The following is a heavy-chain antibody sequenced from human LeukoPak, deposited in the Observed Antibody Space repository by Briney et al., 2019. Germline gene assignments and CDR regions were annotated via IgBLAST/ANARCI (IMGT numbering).Heavy chain of an antibody. CDR1: GGSISSSNW. CDR3: ARDLRGDYYFDY. J-gene: IGHJ4*02. Sequence: SGTLSLTCAVSGGSISSSNWWSWVRQPPGKGLEWIGEIYHSGSTNYNPSLKSRVTISVDTSKNHFSPKLSYVTAADTAVYYCARDLRGDYYFDYWGQGTLVTVSS. D-gene: IGHD2-21*02. CDR2: IYHSGST. V-gene: IGHV4-4*02.